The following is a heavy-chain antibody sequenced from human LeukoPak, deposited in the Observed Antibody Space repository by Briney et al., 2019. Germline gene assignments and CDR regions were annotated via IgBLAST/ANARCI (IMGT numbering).Heavy chain of an antibody. J-gene: IGHJ4*02. Sequence: SVKVSCTASGGTFSSYAISWVRQAPGQGLEWMGRIIPILGIANYAQKFQGRVTITADKSTSTAYMELSSLRSEDTAVYYCARGSDSSGYFAYFYWGQGTLVTVSS. CDR1: GGTFSSYA. V-gene: IGHV1-69*04. CDR2: IIPILGIA. D-gene: IGHD3-22*01. CDR3: ARGSDSSGYFAYFY.